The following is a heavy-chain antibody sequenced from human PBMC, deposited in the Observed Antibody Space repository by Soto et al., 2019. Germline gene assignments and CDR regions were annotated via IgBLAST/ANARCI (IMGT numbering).Heavy chain of an antibody. CDR3: AEESSSSSWYYFDY. CDR2: IIPILGIA. CDR1: GGTFSSYT. J-gene: IGHJ4*02. D-gene: IGHD6-13*01. V-gene: IGHV1-69*02. Sequence: ASVKVSCKASGGTFSSYTISWVRQAPGQGLEWMGRIIPILGIANYAQKFQGRVTITADKSTSTAYMELSSLRSEDTAVYYCAEESSSSSWYYFDYWGQGTLVTVSS.